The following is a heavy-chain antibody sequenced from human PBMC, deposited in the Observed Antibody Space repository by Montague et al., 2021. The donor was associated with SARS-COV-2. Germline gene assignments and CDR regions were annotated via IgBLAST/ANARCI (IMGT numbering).Heavy chain of an antibody. CDR1: GGSISGHY. Sequence: SETLSLTCTVSGGSISGHYWSWIRQPPGKGLEWIGYIYHSGNTKYNPSLKSRVSISADTSKNQFSLRLSSVTAADTAVYYCAREYRTGLWQTNWYFGLWGRGTLVTVSS. D-gene: IGHD5-18*01. CDR3: AREYRTGLWQTNWYFGL. V-gene: IGHV4-59*11. J-gene: IGHJ2*01. CDR2: IYHSGNT.